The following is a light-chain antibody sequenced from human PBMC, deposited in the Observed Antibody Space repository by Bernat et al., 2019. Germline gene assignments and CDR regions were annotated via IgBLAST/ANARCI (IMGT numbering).Light chain of an antibody. J-gene: IGKJ2*01. CDR2: KAS. CDR1: QRISSW. V-gene: IGKV1-5*03. CDR3: QQYNSYLYT. Sequence: DIQMTQSPSTLSASVGDRVTITCRASQRISSWLAWYQQKPGKAAKLLIYKASRLESGVPSRFSGSGSGTEFTLTIKRLQHGDFATHYCQQYNSYLYTFGQGTKMAIK.